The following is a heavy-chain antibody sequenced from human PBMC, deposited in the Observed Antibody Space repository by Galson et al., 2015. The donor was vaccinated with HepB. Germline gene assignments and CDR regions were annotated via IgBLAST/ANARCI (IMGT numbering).Heavy chain of an antibody. V-gene: IGHV1-69*04. CDR1: GGTFSSYT. J-gene: IGHJ3*02. Sequence: SVKVSCKASGGTFSSYTISWVRQAPGQGLEWMGRIIPILGIANYAQKFQGRVTITADKSTSTAYMELSSLRSEDTAVYYCAREGGFTMGAGIAFDIWGQGTMVTVSS. CDR2: IIPILGIA. CDR3: AREGGFTMGAGIAFDI. D-gene: IGHD3-10*01.